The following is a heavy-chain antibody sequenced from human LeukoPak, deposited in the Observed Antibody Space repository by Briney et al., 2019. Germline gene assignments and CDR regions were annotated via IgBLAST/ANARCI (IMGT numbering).Heavy chain of an antibody. CDR1: GFSFSSYS. J-gene: IGHJ4*02. Sequence: PGGSLRLSCAASGFSFSSYSMNWVRQAPGKGLECVSYISSSSSTIYYADSVKGRFTISRDNSKNTLYLQMNSLRAEDTAVYYCARVYDYVNQHFDYWGQGTLVTVSS. CDR3: ARVYDYVNQHFDY. V-gene: IGHV3-48*01. D-gene: IGHD3-3*01. CDR2: ISSSSSTI.